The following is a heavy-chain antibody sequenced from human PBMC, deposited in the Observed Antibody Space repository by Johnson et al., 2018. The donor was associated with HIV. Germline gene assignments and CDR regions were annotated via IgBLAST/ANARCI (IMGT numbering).Heavy chain of an antibody. D-gene: IGHD2-15*01. J-gene: IGHJ3*02. Sequence: VQLVESGGNLVQPGGSLRLSCAASGFTFSSYAMSWVRQAPGKGLEWVSAISSSGGTTHNADAVKGRCTLSRDNSKNTLYLQMNSLRAEDTAVYYCARDPRGLGVGPGEAFDIWGQGTMVTVSS. CDR3: ARDPRGLGVGPGEAFDI. CDR2: ISSSGGTT. V-gene: IGHV3-23*04. CDR1: GFTFSSYA.